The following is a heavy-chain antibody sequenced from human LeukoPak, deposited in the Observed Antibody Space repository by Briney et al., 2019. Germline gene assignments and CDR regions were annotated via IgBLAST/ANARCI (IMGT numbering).Heavy chain of an antibody. CDR1: GFTFSNYT. D-gene: IGHD6-19*01. CDR2: ITWNSGNI. Sequence: PGGSLRLSCAASGFTFSNYTMNWVRQAPGKGLEWVSGITWNSGNILYADSVKGRFTISRDNAKNSLYLQMKSLRAEDTALYYCARPRSSGWYELPDYWGQGTLVTVSS. V-gene: IGHV3-9*01. J-gene: IGHJ4*02. CDR3: ARPRSSGWYELPDY.